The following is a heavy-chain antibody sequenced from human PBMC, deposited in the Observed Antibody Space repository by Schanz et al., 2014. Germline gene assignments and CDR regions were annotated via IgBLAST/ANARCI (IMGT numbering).Heavy chain of an antibody. D-gene: IGHD3-9*01. V-gene: IGHV1-18*01. J-gene: IGHJ3*01. CDR2: ISAFDDKT. CDR3: ARETTIMTGGAIDV. Sequence: QVQLVQSGAEVKKPGASVKLSCKASGYPFSNYGISWLRQAPGQGPEWMGWISAFDDKTDYAQNCQGRLIMTTDTSTTSVYMELRGLRSDDTAVYYCARETTIMTGGAIDVWGQGTMVTVSS. CDR1: GYPFSNYG.